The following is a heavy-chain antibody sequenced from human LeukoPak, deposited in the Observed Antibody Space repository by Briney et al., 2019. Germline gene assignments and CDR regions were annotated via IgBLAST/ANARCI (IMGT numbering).Heavy chain of an antibody. D-gene: IGHD4-17*01. CDR1: GYTFTSSD. Sequence: VASVKVSCKASGYTFTSSDISWVRQATGQGPEWMGWMNPNSGKTGYAQKFQGRVTMTTDSSKSTAYMELSSLRSEDTAVYYCARPHDYGGYIGVWFDPWGQGTLVTVSS. V-gene: IGHV1-8*01. CDR3: ARPHDYGGYIGVWFDP. CDR2: MNPNSGKT. J-gene: IGHJ5*02.